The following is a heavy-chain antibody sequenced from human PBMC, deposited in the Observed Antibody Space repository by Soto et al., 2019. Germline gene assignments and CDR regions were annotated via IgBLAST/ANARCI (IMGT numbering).Heavy chain of an antibody. Sequence: QVQLVQSGAEVKKPGSSVKVSCKASGGTFSSYAISWVRQAPGQGLEWMGGIIPIFGTANYAQKFQGRVTITADESTSTAYMELSSLRSEDTAVYYCARDLNGDFTVGEGNWFDPWGQGTLVTVSS. J-gene: IGHJ5*02. D-gene: IGHD4-17*01. CDR3: ARDLNGDFTVGEGNWFDP. CDR1: GGTFSSYA. CDR2: IIPIFGTA. V-gene: IGHV1-69*01.